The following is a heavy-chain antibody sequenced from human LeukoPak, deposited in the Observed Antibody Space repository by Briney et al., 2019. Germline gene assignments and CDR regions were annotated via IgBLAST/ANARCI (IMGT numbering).Heavy chain of an antibody. CDR3: ARGDYYGSGSYLDY. Sequence: GASVKVSCKASGGTFSSYAISWVRQAPGQGLEWMGGIIPIFGTANYAQKFQGRVTITADKSTSTAYMELRSLRSDDTAVYYCARGDYYGSGSYLDYWGQGTLVTVSS. CDR2: IIPIFGTA. D-gene: IGHD3-10*01. J-gene: IGHJ4*02. V-gene: IGHV1-69*06. CDR1: GGTFSSYA.